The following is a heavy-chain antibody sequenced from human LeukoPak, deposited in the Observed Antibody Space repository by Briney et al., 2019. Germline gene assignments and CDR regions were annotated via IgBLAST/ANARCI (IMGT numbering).Heavy chain of an antibody. CDR2: ISSSGSTI. J-gene: IGHJ3*02. CDR3: ARGDPDTATDAFDI. Sequence: GGSLRLSCAASGFTFSSYEMNWVRQAPGKGLEWVSYISSSGSTIYYAGSVKGRFTISRDNAKNSLYLQMNSLRAEDTAVYYCARGDPDTATDAFDIWGQGTMVTVSS. D-gene: IGHD5-18*01. CDR1: GFTFSSYE. V-gene: IGHV3-48*03.